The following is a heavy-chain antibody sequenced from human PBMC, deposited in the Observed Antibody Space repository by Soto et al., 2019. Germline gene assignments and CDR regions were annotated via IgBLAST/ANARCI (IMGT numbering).Heavy chain of an antibody. Sequence: SETLSLTCAVYGGSFSGYYWSWIRQPPGKGLEWIGEINHSGSTNYNPSLKSRVTISVDTSKNQFSLKLSSVTAADTAVYYCARRGSGWYRHYFDYWGQGTLVTVSS. CDR3: ARRGSGWYRHYFDY. CDR2: INHSGST. J-gene: IGHJ4*02. V-gene: IGHV4-34*01. CDR1: GGSFSGYY. D-gene: IGHD6-19*01.